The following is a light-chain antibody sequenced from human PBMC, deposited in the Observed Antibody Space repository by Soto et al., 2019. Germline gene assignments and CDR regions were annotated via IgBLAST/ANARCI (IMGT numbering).Light chain of an antibody. V-gene: IGKV1-39*01. J-gene: IGKJ4*01. CDR2: SAS. Sequence: DIQMTQSPSSLSASVGDRVTITCRASQSIRTYLSWYQQKPGKAPNLLIYSASSLQSGVPSRFSGSGSGTDFTLTISSLQPEDFAAYYCQQNYGTPLTFGGGTKVGIK. CDR1: QSIRTY. CDR3: QQNYGTPLT.